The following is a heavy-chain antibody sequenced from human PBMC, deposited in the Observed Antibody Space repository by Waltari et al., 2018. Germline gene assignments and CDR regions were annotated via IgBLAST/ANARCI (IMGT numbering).Heavy chain of an antibody. J-gene: IGHJ3*01. CDR2: LDPEDGQA. V-gene: IGHV1-69-2*01. D-gene: IGHD3-10*01. CDR3: ATALGGGISASRPFHF. CDR1: GDTFTDIY. Sequence: EVQLLQSGAEVKKPGTPVNISCKVSGDTFTDIYIHWIKQALGKGLQWMGLLDPEDGQAIYAQKFQGRVTMTADTSIHTAYMELTSLTSEDTAFYYCATALGGGISASRPFHFWGQGTMITVSS.